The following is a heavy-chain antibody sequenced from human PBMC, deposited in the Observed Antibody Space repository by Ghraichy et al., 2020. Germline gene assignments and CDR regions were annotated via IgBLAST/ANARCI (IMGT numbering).Heavy chain of an antibody. V-gene: IGHV1-58*01. CDR3: AAEGSTTFRGFDP. J-gene: IGHJ5*02. CDR1: GFTFTSSA. CDR2: IVVGSGNT. D-gene: IGHD3-16*01. Sequence: SVKVSCKASGFTFTSSAVQWVRQARGQRLEWIGWIVVGSGNTNYAQKFQERVTITRDMSTSTAYMELSSLRSEDTAVYYCAAEGSTTFRGFDPWGQGTLVTVSS.